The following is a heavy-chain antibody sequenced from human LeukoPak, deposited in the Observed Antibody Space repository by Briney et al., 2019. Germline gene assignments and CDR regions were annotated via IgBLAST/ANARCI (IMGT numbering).Heavy chain of an antibody. Sequence: SETLSLTCTVSGYSIASGYLWGWIRQTPEKGLEWIATIYHSGRTYYNLSLKSRVTISMDTPRNQFSLKVTSVTAADTALYFCARGGPWELSHRDYFDYWGQGTLVTVSS. CDR1: GYSIASGYL. CDR3: ARGGPWELSHRDYFDY. D-gene: IGHD1-26*01. J-gene: IGHJ4*02. V-gene: IGHV4-38-2*02. CDR2: IYHSGRT.